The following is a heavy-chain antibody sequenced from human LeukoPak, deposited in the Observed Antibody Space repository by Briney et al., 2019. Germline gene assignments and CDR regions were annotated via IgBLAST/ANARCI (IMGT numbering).Heavy chain of an antibody. Sequence: GGSLRLSCAASGVTFNTYAMSWVRQAPGKGLEWVSTISGNSLGSYYADSVKGRFTISRDNSNSTLYLQMNSLRAEDTAMYFCARLTASGSPTHDYWGQGTLVTVSS. J-gene: IGHJ4*02. CDR2: ISGNSLGS. D-gene: IGHD3-10*01. V-gene: IGHV3-23*01. CDR3: ARLTASGSPTHDY. CDR1: GVTFNTYA.